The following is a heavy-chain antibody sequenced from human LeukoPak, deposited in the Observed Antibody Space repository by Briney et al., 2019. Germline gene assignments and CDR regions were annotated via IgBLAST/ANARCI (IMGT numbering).Heavy chain of an antibody. V-gene: IGHV4-4*07. D-gene: IGHD3-3*01. CDR1: GGPIYSYY. CDR3: ARELTIFGVVTNDY. J-gene: IGHJ4*02. Sequence: SETLSLTCTVSGGPIYSYYWSWIRQTAGKGLEWIGRLYPGVSTDYNPSLKSRVTMSVDTSKNQFALKLNTVTAADTAVYYCARELTIFGVVTNDYWGQGTLVTVSS. CDR2: LYPGVST.